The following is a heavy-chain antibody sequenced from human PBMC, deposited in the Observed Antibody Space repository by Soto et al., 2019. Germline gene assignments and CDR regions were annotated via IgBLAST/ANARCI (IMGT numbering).Heavy chain of an antibody. CDR1: GYSFTSYW. CDR3: ARHSYCSSTSCYRIYYYGMDV. J-gene: IGHJ6*02. CDR2: IYPGDSDT. V-gene: IGHV5-51*01. Sequence: GESLKISCKGSGYSFTSYWIGWVRQMPGKGLEWMGIIYPGDSDTRYSPSFQGQVTISADKSISTAYLQWSSLKASDTAMYYCARHSYCSSTSCYRIYYYGMDVWGQGTTVTVSS. D-gene: IGHD2-2*01.